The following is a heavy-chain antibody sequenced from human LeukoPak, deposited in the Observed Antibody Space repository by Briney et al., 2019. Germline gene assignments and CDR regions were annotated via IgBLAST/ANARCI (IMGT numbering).Heavy chain of an antibody. D-gene: IGHD5-18*01. V-gene: IGHV3-7*04. CDR2: INQDGSEK. J-gene: IGHJ4*02. CDR1: GITFSSYW. CDR3: ARLRGYSYGFDY. Sequence: QTGGSLRLSCAASGITFSSYWMSWVRQAPGKGLERVANINQDGSEKYYVDSVKGRFTTSRDNTKNSLYLQMNSLRVEDTAVYHCARLRGYSYGFDYWGQGTLVTVSS.